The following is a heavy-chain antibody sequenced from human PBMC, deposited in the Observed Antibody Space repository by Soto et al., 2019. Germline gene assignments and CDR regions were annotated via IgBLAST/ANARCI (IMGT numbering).Heavy chain of an antibody. CDR2: ISGSGGST. CDR3: AKDGEQQLVIPLGY. V-gene: IGHV3-23*01. D-gene: IGHD6-13*01. Sequence: GGSLRLSCAASGFTFSSYAMSWVRQAPGKGLEWVSAISGSGGSTYYADSVKGRFTISRDNSKNTLYLQMNSLRAEDTAVYYCAKDGEQQLVIPLGYWGQGTLVTVSS. J-gene: IGHJ4*02. CDR1: GFTFSSYA.